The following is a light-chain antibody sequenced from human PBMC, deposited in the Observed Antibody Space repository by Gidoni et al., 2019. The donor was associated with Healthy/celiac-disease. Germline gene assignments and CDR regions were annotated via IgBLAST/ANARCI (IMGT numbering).Light chain of an antibody. J-gene: IGLJ3*02. CDR3: QSYDSSLPV. CDR2: GNS. CDR1: SSNIGAGYD. V-gene: IGLV1-40*01. Sequence: QSVLTQPPSVSGAPGQRVTISCPGSSSNIGAGYDVHWYQQLPGTAPKLLIYGNSNRPSGVPDRFSGSKSGTSASLAITGLQAEDEADYYCQSYDSSLPVFGGGTKLTVL.